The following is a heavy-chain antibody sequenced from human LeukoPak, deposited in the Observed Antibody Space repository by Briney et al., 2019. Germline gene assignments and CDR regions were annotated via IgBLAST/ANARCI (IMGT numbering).Heavy chain of an antibody. D-gene: IGHD3-10*01. CDR3: AKDPAFRGIHIG. V-gene: IGHV3-23*01. CDR2: VSGSGGTT. J-gene: IGHJ4*02. Sequence: GGSLRLSCAASGFTFSSFAMSWVRQAPGKGLEWVSAVSGSGGTTYYADSVKGRFTISRDNSKNTLYLQMNSLRAEDTAVYYCAKDPAFRGIHIGWGRGTLVTVSS. CDR1: GFTFSSFA.